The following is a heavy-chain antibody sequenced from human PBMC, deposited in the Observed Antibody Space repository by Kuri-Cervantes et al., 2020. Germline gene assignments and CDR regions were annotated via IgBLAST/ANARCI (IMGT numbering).Heavy chain of an antibody. V-gene: IGHV6-1*01. D-gene: IGHD6-13*01. J-gene: IGHJ3*02. CDR3: AGRSTRSSWKTFDI. CDR2: TYYRSRWYN. CDR1: GDSVSSNRGA. Sequence: SETLSLTCAISGDSVSSNRGAWDWIRQSPSRGLEWLGRTYYRSRWYNDYSVSVESRISINPDTSKNQFSLQLNSVIPEDTAVYYCAGRSTRSSWKTFDIWGQGTMVTVSS.